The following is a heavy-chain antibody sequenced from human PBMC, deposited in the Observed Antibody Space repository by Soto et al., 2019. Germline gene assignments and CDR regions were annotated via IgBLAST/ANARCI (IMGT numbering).Heavy chain of an antibody. Sequence: QRLSCAASGFTFSSYAMHWVRQAPGKGLEWVAVISYDGSNKYYADSVKGRFTISRDNSKNTLYLQMNSLRAEDTAVYYCARVDKAMVMGVDYWGQGTLVTVSS. CDR1: GFTFSSYA. D-gene: IGHD5-18*01. CDR3: ARVDKAMVMGVDY. V-gene: IGHV3-30-3*01. J-gene: IGHJ4*02. CDR2: ISYDGSNK.